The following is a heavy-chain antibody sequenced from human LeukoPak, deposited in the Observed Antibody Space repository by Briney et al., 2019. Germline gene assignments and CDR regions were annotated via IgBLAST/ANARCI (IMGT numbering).Heavy chain of an antibody. Sequence: GGSLRLSCAASGFTFDDYAMHWVRQAPGKGLEWVSGISWNSGSIGYADSVKGRLTISRDNAKNSLYLQMNSLRAEDTAVYYCAREGALTVTKDAFDIWGQGTMVTVSS. D-gene: IGHD4-17*01. J-gene: IGHJ3*02. V-gene: IGHV3-9*01. CDR3: AREGALTVTKDAFDI. CDR2: ISWNSGSI. CDR1: GFTFDDYA.